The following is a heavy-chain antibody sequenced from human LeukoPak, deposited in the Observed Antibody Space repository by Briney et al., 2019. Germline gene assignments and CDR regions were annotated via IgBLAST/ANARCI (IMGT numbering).Heavy chain of an antibody. V-gene: IGHV3-64D*06. CDR1: GFTFSSYA. D-gene: IGHD4-23*01. CDR3: WKLRYGGNSGPSYF. Sequence: GGSLRLSCSASGFTFSSYAMHWVRQAPGKGLEYVSAISSNGGSTYYADSVKGRFTISRDNSKNTLYLQMSSLRAEDTAVYYCWKLRYGGNSGPSYFWGQGTLVTVSS. J-gene: IGHJ4*02. CDR2: ISSNGGST.